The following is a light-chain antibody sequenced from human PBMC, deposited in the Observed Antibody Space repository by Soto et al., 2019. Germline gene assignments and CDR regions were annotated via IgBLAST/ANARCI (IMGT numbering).Light chain of an antibody. CDR1: ERLTTN. V-gene: IGKV3D-15*01. CDR2: GTY. J-gene: IGKJ4*01. CDR3: QQYYNWLT. Sequence: EIVMTQSPATLSVSPGEGVTLSCRASERLTTNLAWYQQSPGQAPRLLIYGTYTRATGIPTRFSGSGTGTEFTLTISSLESEDFAVYYCQQYYNWLTFGGGTKVDIK.